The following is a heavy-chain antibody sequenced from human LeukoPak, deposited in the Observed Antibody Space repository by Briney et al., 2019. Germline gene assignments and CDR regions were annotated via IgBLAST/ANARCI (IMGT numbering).Heavy chain of an antibody. CDR1: GFTFSSYS. CDR3: ARDLSYWGGDCYDYYYYGMDV. V-gene: IGHV3-21*01. J-gene: IGHJ6*02. CDR2: INSSSSYI. D-gene: IGHD2-21*02. Sequence: GGSLRLSCAASGFTFSSYSMNWVRQAPGKGLEWVSSINSSSSYIYYADSVKGRFTISRDNAKNSLYLQMNSLRAEDTAVYYCARDLSYWGGDCYDYYYYGMDVWGQGTAVTVSS.